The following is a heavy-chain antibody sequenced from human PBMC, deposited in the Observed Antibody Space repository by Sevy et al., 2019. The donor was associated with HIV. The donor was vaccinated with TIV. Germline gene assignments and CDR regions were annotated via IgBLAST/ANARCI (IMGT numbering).Heavy chain of an antibody. V-gene: IGHV3-48*02. CDR3: ARGSDYQHADAFDI. CDR1: GFTFSSYS. D-gene: IGHD4-17*01. Sequence: GGSLRLSCAASGFTFSSYSMNWVRQAPGKGLEWVSYISSSSSTIYYADSVKGRFTISRDNAKNSLYLQMNSLRDEDTAVYYCARGSDYQHADAFDIWGQGTMVTVSS. J-gene: IGHJ3*02. CDR2: ISSSSSTI.